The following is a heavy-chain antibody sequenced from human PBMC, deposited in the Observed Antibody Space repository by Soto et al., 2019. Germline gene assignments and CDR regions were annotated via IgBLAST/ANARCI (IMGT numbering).Heavy chain of an antibody. J-gene: IGHJ5*02. D-gene: IGHD4-17*01. CDR3: ARGGYGDYAWFDP. Sequence: SETLSLTCTVSGGSISSYYWSWIRQPPGKGLEWIGYIYYSGSTNYNPSLKSRVTISVDTSKNQFSLKLSSVTAADTAVYYCARGGYGDYAWFDPWGQGTLVTVSS. V-gene: IGHV4-59*01. CDR1: GGSISSYY. CDR2: IYYSGST.